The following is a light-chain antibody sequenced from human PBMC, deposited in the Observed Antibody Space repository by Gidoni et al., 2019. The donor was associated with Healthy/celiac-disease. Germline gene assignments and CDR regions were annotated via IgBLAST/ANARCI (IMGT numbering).Light chain of an antibody. V-gene: IGKV4-1*01. Sequence: DIVMTQSPYYLAVSLGERATINCKSSQSVLYSPNNKNYLAWYQQKPGQPPKLLIYWASNRESGVPDRFSGSGSGTDFTLTISSLQAEDVAVYYCQQYYSTPLTFGGGTKVEIK. CDR3: QQYYSTPLT. J-gene: IGKJ4*01. CDR2: WAS. CDR1: QSVLYSPNNKNY.